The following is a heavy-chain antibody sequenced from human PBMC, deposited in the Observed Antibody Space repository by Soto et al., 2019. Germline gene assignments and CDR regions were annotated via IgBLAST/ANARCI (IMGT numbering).Heavy chain of an antibody. CDR2: FYHSGST. CDR1: GGSLRIATHY. J-gene: IGHJ3*02. V-gene: IGHV4-31*03. CDR3: AREETGNDALDI. D-gene: IGHD1-1*01. Sequence: SETLSHTCSVSGGSLRIATHYWSWIRQHPGKGLEWIGYFYHSGSTYYKPSLRSRVTISLDTSKNQFSLNLRSVTDADTAIYYCAREETGNDALDIWGQGTLVTVSS.